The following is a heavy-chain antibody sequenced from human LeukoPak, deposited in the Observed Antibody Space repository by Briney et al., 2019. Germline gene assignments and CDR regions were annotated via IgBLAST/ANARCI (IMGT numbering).Heavy chain of an antibody. J-gene: IGHJ4*02. Sequence: GKSLRLSCEASGFTFNKYAMHWVRQAPGKGLEWVAATSHDEGNKYYADSVKGRFTISRDNSRNTLYLEVNSLRTDDTAVYYCARADRDGNKRFLDWGQGTLVTVSS. V-gene: IGHV3-30-3*01. CDR2: TSHDEGNK. D-gene: IGHD5-24*01. CDR1: GFTFNKYA. CDR3: ARADRDGNKRFLD.